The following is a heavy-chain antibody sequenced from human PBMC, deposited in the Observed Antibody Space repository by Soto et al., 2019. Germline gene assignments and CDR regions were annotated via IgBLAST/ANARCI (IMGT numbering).Heavy chain of an antibody. CDR2: ISAYNGNT. Sequence: RASVKVSCKASGYTFTSYGISWVRQAPGQGLEWMGWISAYNGNTNYAQKLQGRVTMTTDTSTSTAYMELRSLRSDDTAVYYCARDVKGYYDFWRHFTGDWFDPWGQGTLVTVYS. V-gene: IGHV1-18*01. CDR1: GYTFTSYG. J-gene: IGHJ5*02. D-gene: IGHD3-3*01. CDR3: ARDVKGYYDFWRHFTGDWFDP.